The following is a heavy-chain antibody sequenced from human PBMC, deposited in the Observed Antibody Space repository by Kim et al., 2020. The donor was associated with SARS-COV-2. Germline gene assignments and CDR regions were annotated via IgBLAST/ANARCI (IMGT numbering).Heavy chain of an antibody. CDR3: AKASVGGWFQFSPDY. V-gene: IGHV3-9*01. CDR1: GFTFDDYA. J-gene: IGHJ4*02. Sequence: GGSLRLSCAASGFTFDDYAMHWVRQAPGKGLEWVSGISWNSGSIGYADSVKGRFTISRDNAKNSLYLQMNSLRAEDTALYYCAKASVGGWFQFSPDYWGQGTLVTVSS. D-gene: IGHD6-19*01. CDR2: ISWNSGSI.